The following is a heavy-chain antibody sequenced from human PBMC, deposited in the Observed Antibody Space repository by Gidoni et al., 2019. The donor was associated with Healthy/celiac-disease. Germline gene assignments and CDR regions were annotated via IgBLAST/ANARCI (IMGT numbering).Heavy chain of an antibody. CDR1: GGSLSSSH. CDR2: IYYSGST. Sequence: QVQLQESGPGLGKPSETLSLTCTVSGGSLSSSHWTWIRQPPGKGLKWIGYIYYSGSTNYNPSLKSRVTISVDTSKNQFSLKLSSVTAADTAVYYCARHGITMVRGVIRYYYGMDVWGQGTTVTVSS. CDR3: ARHGITMVRGVIRYYYGMDV. D-gene: IGHD3-10*01. V-gene: IGHV4-59*08. J-gene: IGHJ6*02.